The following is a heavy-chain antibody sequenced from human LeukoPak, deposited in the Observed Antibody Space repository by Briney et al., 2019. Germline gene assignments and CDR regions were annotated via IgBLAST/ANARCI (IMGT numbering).Heavy chain of an antibody. Sequence: GGSLRLSCAASGFTFDDYAIHWVRQAPGKGLEWVSGISWNSGSIGYADSVKGRFTISRDNAKKSLYLQMNSLRAEDTALYYCAKDVSYRSSWFNWFAPWGQGTLVTVSS. CDR3: AKDVSYRSSWFNWFAP. J-gene: IGHJ5*02. CDR2: ISWNSGSI. D-gene: IGHD6-13*01. CDR1: GFTFDDYA. V-gene: IGHV3-9*01.